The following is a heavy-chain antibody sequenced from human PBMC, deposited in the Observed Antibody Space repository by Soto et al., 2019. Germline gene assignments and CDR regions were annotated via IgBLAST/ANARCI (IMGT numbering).Heavy chain of an antibody. J-gene: IGHJ6*02. CDR2: IYYSGST. V-gene: IGHV4-30-4*01. D-gene: IGHD3-10*01. CDR1: GGSISSGDYY. CDR3: ARDLMVRGVIITDYYYYYYGMDV. Sequence: PSETLSLTCTVSGGSISSGDYYWSWIRQPPGKGLEWIGYIYYSGSTYYNPSLKSRVTISVDTSKNQFSLKLRSVTAADTAVYYCARDLMVRGVIITDYYYYYYGMDVWGQGTTVTVSS.